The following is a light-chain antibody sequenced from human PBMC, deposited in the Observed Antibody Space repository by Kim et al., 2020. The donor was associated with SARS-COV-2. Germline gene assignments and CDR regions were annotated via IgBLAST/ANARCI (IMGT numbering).Light chain of an antibody. Sequence: ASVGDRATTTCRASQGIRNDLGWYQQTPGKAPNLLIYAASNLQSGVPSRFSGSGSGTDFTLTISSLQPEDFATYYCLQDYTYPRTFGQGTKVDIK. CDR2: AAS. CDR1: QGIRND. V-gene: IGKV1-6*01. CDR3: LQDYTYPRT. J-gene: IGKJ1*01.